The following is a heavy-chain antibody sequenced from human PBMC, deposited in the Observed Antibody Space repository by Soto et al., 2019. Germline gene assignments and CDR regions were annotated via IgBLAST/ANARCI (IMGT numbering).Heavy chain of an antibody. CDR1: GFTFSSYA. D-gene: IGHD3-3*01. V-gene: IGHV3-23*01. Sequence: HPGGSLRLSCAASGFTFSSYAMSWVRQAPGKGLEWVSAISGSGGSTYYADSVKGRFTISRDNSKNTLYLQMNSLRAEDTAVYYCAKDPAPIFGVVTDFDYWGQGTLVTVSS. CDR2: ISGSGGST. J-gene: IGHJ4*02. CDR3: AKDPAPIFGVVTDFDY.